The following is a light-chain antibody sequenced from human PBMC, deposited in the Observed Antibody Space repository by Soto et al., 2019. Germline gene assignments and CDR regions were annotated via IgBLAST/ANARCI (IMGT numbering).Light chain of an antibody. CDR1: NSDIGNHNL. CDR3: CSYAGSSTLYV. Sequence: QSVLTQPASVSGSPGQSISISCTGTNSDIGNHNLVSWYQPHAGKAPKLMIYDVTKRPSGVSNRFSGSKSGNTASLTISGLQAADEADYYCCSYAGSSTLYVFGTGTKVTVL. V-gene: IGLV2-23*02. CDR2: DVT. J-gene: IGLJ1*01.